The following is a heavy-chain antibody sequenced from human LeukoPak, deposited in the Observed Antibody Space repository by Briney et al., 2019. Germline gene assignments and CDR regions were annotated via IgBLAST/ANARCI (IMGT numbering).Heavy chain of an antibody. Sequence: GGSLRLSCAASGFTFSSYAMSWVRPAPGKGLEWVSAISGSGGSTYYADSVKGRFTISRDNSKNTLYLQMNSLRAEDTAVYYCAKGTLAVARPSYFDYWGQGTLVTVSS. V-gene: IGHV3-23*01. D-gene: IGHD6-19*01. J-gene: IGHJ4*02. CDR2: ISGSGGST. CDR3: AKGTLAVARPSYFDY. CDR1: GFTFSSYA.